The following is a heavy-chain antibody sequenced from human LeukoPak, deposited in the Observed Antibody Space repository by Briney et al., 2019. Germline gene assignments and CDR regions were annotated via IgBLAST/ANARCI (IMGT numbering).Heavy chain of an antibody. CDR3: ARDKALRNWYFDL. CDR2: ILNTGSA. J-gene: IGHJ2*01. Sequence: SETLSLTCTVSGASISSYYWGWIRQPPGKGLGWIGYILNTGSANYNPSLKSRVTISIDTSKNQFSLKLTSVTAADTAVYYCARDKALRNWYFDLWGRGTLATVSS. V-gene: IGHV4-59*01. CDR1: GASISSYY.